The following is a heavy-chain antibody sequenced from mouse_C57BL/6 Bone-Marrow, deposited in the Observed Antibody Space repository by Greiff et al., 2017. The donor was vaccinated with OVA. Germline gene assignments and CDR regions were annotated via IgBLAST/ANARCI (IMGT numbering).Heavy chain of an antibody. J-gene: IGHJ3*01. V-gene: IGHV3-6*01. CDR3: ARGAGYYLAY. Sequence: EVQVVESGPGLVKPSQSLSLTCSVTGYSITSGYYWNWIRQFPGNKLEWMGYISYDGSNNYNPSLKNRISITRDTSKNQFFLKLNSVTTEDTATYYCARGAGYYLAYWGQGTLVTVSA. CDR1: GYSITSGYY. CDR2: ISYDGSN. D-gene: IGHD2-3*01.